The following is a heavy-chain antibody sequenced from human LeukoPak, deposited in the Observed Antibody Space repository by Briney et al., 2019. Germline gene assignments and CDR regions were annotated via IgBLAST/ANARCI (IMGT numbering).Heavy chain of an antibody. CDR2: IYYCGST. CDR3: AGLYSSSLLLLGGWHWFDP. D-gene: IGHD6-13*01. CDR1: GGSISSYY. V-gene: IGHV4-59*01. Sequence: SETLSLTCTVSGGSISSYYWSWIRQPPGKGLEWIGYIYYCGSTNYNPSLKSRVTISVDTSKNQFSLKLSSVTAADTAVYYCAGLYSSSLLLLGGWHWFDPWGQGTLVTVSS. J-gene: IGHJ5*02.